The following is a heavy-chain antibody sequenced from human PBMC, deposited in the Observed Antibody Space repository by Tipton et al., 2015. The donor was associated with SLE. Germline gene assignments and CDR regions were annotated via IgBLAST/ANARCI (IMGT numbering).Heavy chain of an antibody. J-gene: IGHJ6*02. Sequence: SLRLSCAASGFTVSSNYMSWVRQAPGKGLEWVSVIYSDGSTYYADSVKGRFTVSRDNSKNTLYLQMNSLRAEDTAVYYCARDAAAGYYYYYAMDVWVQGTTVTVSS. CDR3: ARDAAAGYYYYYAMDV. CDR2: IYSDGST. D-gene: IGHD6-25*01. CDR1: GFTVSSNY. V-gene: IGHV3-53*05.